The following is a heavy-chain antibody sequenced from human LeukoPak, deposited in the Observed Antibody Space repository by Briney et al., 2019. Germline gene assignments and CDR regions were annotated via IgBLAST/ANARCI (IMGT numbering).Heavy chain of an antibody. CDR2: INSDGSST. CDR3: ARAGSGYYYY. CDR1: GFTFRSYW. D-gene: IGHD3-22*01. Sequence: GGSLRLTCAASGFTFRSYWMHWVRQAPGKGLVWVSRINSDGSSTTYADSVKGRFTISRDNAKNTLYLQMNSLRAEDTAVYYCARAGSGYYYYWGQGILVTVSS. J-gene: IGHJ4*02. V-gene: IGHV3-74*01.